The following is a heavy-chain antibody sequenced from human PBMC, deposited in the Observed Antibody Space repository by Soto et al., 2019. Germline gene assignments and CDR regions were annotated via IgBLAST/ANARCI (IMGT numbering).Heavy chain of an antibody. CDR3: ARDLITLSLWYYYGMDV. V-gene: IGHV1-3*01. J-gene: IGHJ6*02. CDR1: GYTFTSYA. D-gene: IGHD3-22*01. CDR2: INAGNGNT. Sequence: VASVKVSCKASGYTFTSYAMHWVRQAPGQRLEWMGWINAGNGNTKYSQKFQGRVTITRDTSASTAYMELSSLRSEDTAVYYCARDLITLSLWYYYGMDVWGQGTTVTVSS.